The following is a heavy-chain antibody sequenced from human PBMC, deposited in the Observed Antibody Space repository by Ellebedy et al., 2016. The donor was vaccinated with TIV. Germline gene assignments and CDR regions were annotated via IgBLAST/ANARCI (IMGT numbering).Heavy chain of an antibody. Sequence: GESLKISCKSSGYSFTSYWISWVRQMPGKGLEWMGRIDPSDSYTNYSPSFQGHVTISADKSISTAYLQWSSLKASDTAMYYCARQDSGSTDYWGQGTLVTVSS. CDR3: ARQDSGSTDY. J-gene: IGHJ4*02. V-gene: IGHV5-10-1*01. CDR2: IDPSDSYT. D-gene: IGHD1-26*01. CDR1: GYSFTSYW.